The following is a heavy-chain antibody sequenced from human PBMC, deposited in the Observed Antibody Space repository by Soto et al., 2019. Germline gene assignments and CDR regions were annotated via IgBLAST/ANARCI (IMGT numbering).Heavy chain of an antibody. Sequence: PSETLSLACTVSGGSISSGGYYWSWIRQHPGKGLEWIGYIYYSGSTYYNPSLKSRVTISVDTSKNQFSLKLSSVTAADTAVYYCARSYGDYVDYWGQGTLVTVSS. CDR3: ARSYGDYVDY. D-gene: IGHD4-17*01. J-gene: IGHJ4*02. CDR1: GGSISSGGYY. V-gene: IGHV4-31*03. CDR2: IYYSGST.